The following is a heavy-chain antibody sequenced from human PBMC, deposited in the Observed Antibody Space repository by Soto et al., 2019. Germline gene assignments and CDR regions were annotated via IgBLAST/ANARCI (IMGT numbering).Heavy chain of an antibody. J-gene: IGHJ4*02. CDR2: ISYDGSNK. CDR1: GFTFSSYG. V-gene: IGHV3-30*18. Sequence: GGSLRLSCAASGFTFSSYGMHWVRQAPGKGLEWVAVISYDGSNKYYADSVKGRFTISRDNSKNTLYLQMNSLRAEDTAVYYCAKGGQQLVHNYFDYWGQGTLVTVSS. D-gene: IGHD6-13*01. CDR3: AKGGQQLVHNYFDY.